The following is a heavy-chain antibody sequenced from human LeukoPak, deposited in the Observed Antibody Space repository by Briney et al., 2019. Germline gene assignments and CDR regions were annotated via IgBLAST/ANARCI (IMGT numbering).Heavy chain of an antibody. J-gene: IGHJ4*02. V-gene: IGHV3-23*01. CDR2: ISGSGGST. D-gene: IGHD3-10*01. CDR3: AKDGQRSTMVRGVISY. CDR1: GFTFSSYA. Sequence: GGSLRLSCAASGFTFSSYAMSWVRQAPGKGLEWVSAISGSGGSTYYADSVKGRFTISRDNSKNTLYLQMNSLRAEDTAVYYCAKDGQRSTMVRGVISYWGQGTLVTVSS.